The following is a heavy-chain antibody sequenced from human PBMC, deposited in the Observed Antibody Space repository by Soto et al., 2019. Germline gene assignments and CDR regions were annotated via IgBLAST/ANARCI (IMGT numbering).Heavy chain of an antibody. CDR2: IYYSGST. V-gene: IGHV4-38-2*01. D-gene: IGHD3-10*01. J-gene: IGHJ3*02. CDR1: GYSITNGDY. CDR3: ARNLTMTRGGAFDI. Sequence: SETLSLTCAVSGYSITNGDYWGWIRQPPGKGLEWIASIYYSGSTYYSPSLKSRVTISVDTSKNQFSLKLTSVIAADTAFYYCARNLTMTRGGAFDIWGQGKMVTVSS.